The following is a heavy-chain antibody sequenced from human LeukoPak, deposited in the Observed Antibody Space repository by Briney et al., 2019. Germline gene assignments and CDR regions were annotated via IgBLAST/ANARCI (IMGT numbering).Heavy chain of an antibody. Sequence: SETLSLTCTVSGGSISSYYWSWIRQPPGKGLEWIGYIYYSGSTNYNPSLKSRVTISVDTSKNQFSLKLSSVTAADTAVYCCARGDYDSSGYYIRDSLDAFDIWGQGTMVTVSS. V-gene: IGHV4-59*01. J-gene: IGHJ3*02. CDR1: GGSISSYY. CDR3: ARGDYDSSGYYIRDSLDAFDI. D-gene: IGHD3-22*01. CDR2: IYYSGST.